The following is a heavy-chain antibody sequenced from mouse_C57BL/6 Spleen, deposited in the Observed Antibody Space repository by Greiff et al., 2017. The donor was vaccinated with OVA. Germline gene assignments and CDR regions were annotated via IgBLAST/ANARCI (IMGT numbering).Heavy chain of an antibody. CDR3: ARGPYGSSPWFAY. V-gene: IGHV1-64*01. CDR2: IHPNSGST. CDR1: GYTFTSYW. Sequence: VQLQQPGAELVKPGASVKLSCKASGYTFTSYWLHWVKQRPGQGLEWIGMIHPNSGSTNYNEKFKSKATLTVDKSSSTACMQLSSLTSEDAAVYYCARGPYGSSPWFAYWGQGTLVTVSA. J-gene: IGHJ3*01. D-gene: IGHD1-1*01.